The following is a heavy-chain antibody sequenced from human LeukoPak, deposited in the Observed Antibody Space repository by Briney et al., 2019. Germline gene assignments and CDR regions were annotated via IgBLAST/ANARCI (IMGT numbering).Heavy chain of an antibody. Sequence: GGSLRLSCADSGFTFSSYWMSWVRQAPGKGLEWVANIKQDGSEKYYVDSVKGRFTISRDNAENSLYLQMNSLRAEDTAVYYCARVRSSSSDYWGQGTLVTVSS. J-gene: IGHJ4*02. CDR2: IKQDGSEK. V-gene: IGHV3-7*01. CDR3: ARVRSSSSDY. CDR1: GFTFSSYW. D-gene: IGHD6-13*01.